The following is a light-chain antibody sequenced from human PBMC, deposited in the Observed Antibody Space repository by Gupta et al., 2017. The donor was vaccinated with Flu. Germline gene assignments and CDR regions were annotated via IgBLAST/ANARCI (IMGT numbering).Light chain of an antibody. Sequence: GRLYNMGNNFVAWYQQIPGTAPKLLMYDNDKRPSGIPDRFSGSKSLTSATLAITGLQTGDEAEYYCATWDSTLRGVFGGGTKLTVL. CDR1: LYNMGNNF. CDR2: DND. J-gene: IGLJ3*02. CDR3: ATWDSTLRGV. V-gene: IGLV1-51*01.